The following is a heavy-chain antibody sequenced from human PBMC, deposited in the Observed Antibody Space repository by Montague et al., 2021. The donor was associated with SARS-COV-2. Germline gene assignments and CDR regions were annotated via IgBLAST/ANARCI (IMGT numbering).Heavy chain of an antibody. CDR2: INHGGST. V-gene: IGHV4-34*01. D-gene: IGHD3-10*01. J-gene: IGHJ6*03. CDR1: GTSFSGYY. Sequence: SETLSLTCAVHGTSFSGYYWNWIRQPPGKGLEWIGEINHGGSTKYSQSLKSRLTISADTSKNQFSLKLTSVAAADTAVYYCARLRDGVVPSPILGVGPCYSSYSMDVWGRGTTVTVSS. CDR3: ARLRDGVVPSPILGVGPCYSSYSMDV.